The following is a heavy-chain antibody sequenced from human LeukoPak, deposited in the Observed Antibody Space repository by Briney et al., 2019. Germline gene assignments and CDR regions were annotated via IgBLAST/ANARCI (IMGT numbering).Heavy chain of an antibody. CDR3: AKAISPRLDYYYGMDV. D-gene: IGHD3-3*01. Sequence: GGSLRLSCAASRFTFSAYAIRWVRQAPGKGLEWVSGISSSGGSTYYADSVKGRFTISRDNSKNTLYLQMNSLRAEDTAVYYCAKAISPRLDYYYGMDVWGQGTTVTVSS. CDR1: RFTFSAYA. CDR2: ISSSGGST. J-gene: IGHJ6*02. V-gene: IGHV3-23*01.